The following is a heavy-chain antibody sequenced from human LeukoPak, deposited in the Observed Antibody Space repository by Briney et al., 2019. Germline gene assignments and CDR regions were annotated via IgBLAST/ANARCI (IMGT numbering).Heavy chain of an antibody. CDR1: GYTFTSYD. J-gene: IGHJ5*02. CDR2: MNPNSGNT. D-gene: IGHD2-2*02. Sequence: ASVKVSCEASGYTFTSYDINWVRQATGQGLEWMGWMNPNSGNTGYAQKFQGRVTMTRNTSISTAYMELSSLRSEDTAVYYCARAIYCSSTSCYTSGFDPWGQGTLVTVSS. CDR3: ARAIYCSSTSCYTSGFDP. V-gene: IGHV1-8*01.